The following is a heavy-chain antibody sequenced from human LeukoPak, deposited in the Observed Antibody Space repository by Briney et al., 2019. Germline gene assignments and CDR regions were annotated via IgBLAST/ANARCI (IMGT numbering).Heavy chain of an antibody. D-gene: IGHD3-10*01. CDR3: AGGYGSGVMSPYGLDD. J-gene: IGHJ6*04. V-gene: IGHV1-69*10. CDR1: GVTFSDYP. Sequence: ASAKVSCKASGVTFSDYPISWVRQAPGQGPEWMGGIVPRLGTADYAQQSQGRVTITADMSTTTAYMELSSLRSDDTAICYCAGGYGSGVMSPYGLDDWGTGTTVIVSS. CDR2: IVPRLGTA.